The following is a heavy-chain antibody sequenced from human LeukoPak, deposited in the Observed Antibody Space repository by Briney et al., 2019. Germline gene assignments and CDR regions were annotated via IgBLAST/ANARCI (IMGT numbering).Heavy chain of an antibody. CDR2: ISGSGGST. CDR3: ADGRVATIRSGGYFDY. D-gene: IGHD5-12*01. CDR1: GFSFSSFW. V-gene: IGHV3-23*01. Sequence: GGSLRLSCAASGFSFSSFWMSWVRQAPGKGLEWVSAISGSGGSTYYADSVKGRFTISRDNSKNTLYLQMNSLRAEDTAVYYCADGRVATIRSGGYFDYWGQGTLVTVSS. J-gene: IGHJ4*02.